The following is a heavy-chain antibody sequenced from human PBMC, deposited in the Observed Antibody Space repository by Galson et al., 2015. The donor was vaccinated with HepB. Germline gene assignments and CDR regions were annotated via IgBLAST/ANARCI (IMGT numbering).Heavy chain of an antibody. J-gene: IGHJ4*02. Sequence: SVKVSCKASGYTFTGYYMHWVRQAPGQGLEWMGWINPNSGGTNYAQKFQGWVTMTRDTSISTAYMELSRLRSDDTAVYYCARDAGGDYSNYLDYWGQGTLVTVSS. D-gene: IGHD4-11*01. CDR3: ARDAGGDYSNYLDY. V-gene: IGHV1-2*04. CDR2: INPNSGGT. CDR1: GYTFTGYY.